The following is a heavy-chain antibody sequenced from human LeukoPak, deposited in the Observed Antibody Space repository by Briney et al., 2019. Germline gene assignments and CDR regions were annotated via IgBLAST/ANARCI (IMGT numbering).Heavy chain of an antibody. CDR3: ATLGAVAGTKYYYYYMDV. J-gene: IGHJ6*03. CDR2: INHSGST. V-gene: IGHV4-34*01. CDR1: GGSFSGYY. D-gene: IGHD6-19*01. Sequence: PSETLSLTCAVYGGSFSGYYWSWIRQPPGKGLEWSGEINHSGSTNYNPSLKSRVTISVDTSKNQFSLKLSSVTAADTAVYYCATLGAVAGTKYYYYYMDVWGKGTTVTVSS.